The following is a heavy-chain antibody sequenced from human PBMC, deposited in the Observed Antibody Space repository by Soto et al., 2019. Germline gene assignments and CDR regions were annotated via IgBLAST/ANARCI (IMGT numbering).Heavy chain of an antibody. V-gene: IGHV3-23*01. CDR1: GFIFSSYA. Sequence: GGSLRLSCAASGFIFSSYAMSWVRQAPGKGLEWVSVISGSSGSTYYADSVKGRFSISRDNSRNTLYLQLNSLTAEDTAVYYCAKARKSKGSGSPEYWGQGTLVTVSS. CDR2: ISGSSGST. D-gene: IGHD3-10*01. CDR3: AKARKSKGSGSPEY. J-gene: IGHJ4*02.